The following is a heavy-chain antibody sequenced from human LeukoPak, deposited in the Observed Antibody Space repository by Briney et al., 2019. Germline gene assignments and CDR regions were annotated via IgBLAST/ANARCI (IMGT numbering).Heavy chain of an antibody. CDR1: GGSFSGYY. Sequence: SETLSLTCAVYGGSFSGYYWSWIRQPPGKGLEWIGEINHSGSTNYNSSLKSRVTISVDTSKNQFSLKLSSVTAADTAVYYCARASSSGCLVYWGQGTLVTVSS. V-gene: IGHV4-34*01. J-gene: IGHJ4*02. CDR3: ARASSSGCLVY. D-gene: IGHD6-19*01. CDR2: INHSGST.